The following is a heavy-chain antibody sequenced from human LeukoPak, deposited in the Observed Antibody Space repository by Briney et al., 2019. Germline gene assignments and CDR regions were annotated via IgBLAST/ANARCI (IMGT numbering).Heavy chain of an antibody. Sequence: SETLSLTCAVSGGSISSSNWWSWVRQPPGKGLEWIGEIYHSGSTNYNPSLKSRVTISVDKSKNQFSLKLSSVTAADTAVYYCARDVKVGATAYYFDYWGQGTLVTVSS. CDR1: GGSISSSNW. J-gene: IGHJ4*02. V-gene: IGHV4-4*02. D-gene: IGHD1-26*01. CDR3: ARDVKVGATAYYFDY. CDR2: IYHSGST.